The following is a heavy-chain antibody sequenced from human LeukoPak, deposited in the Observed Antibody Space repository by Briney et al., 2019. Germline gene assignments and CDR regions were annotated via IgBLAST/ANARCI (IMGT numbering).Heavy chain of an antibody. Sequence: PSETLSLTCTVSGVSIRSSYYWGWIRQPPGKGLEWIGSIYYSGTTYNNPSLKSRVIISVDTSKNQFSLKLSSVTAADTAVYYCARTTTGYYYMDVWGKGTTVTVSS. CDR2: IYYSGTT. D-gene: IGHD4-17*01. CDR3: ARTTTGYYYMDV. J-gene: IGHJ6*03. CDR1: GVSIRSSYY. V-gene: IGHV4-39*01.